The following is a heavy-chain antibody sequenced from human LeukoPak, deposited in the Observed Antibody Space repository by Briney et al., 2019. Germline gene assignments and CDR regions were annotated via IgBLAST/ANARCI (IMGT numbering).Heavy chain of an antibody. D-gene: IGHD4-17*01. CDR2: INPNSGGT. Sequence: ASVKVSCKASGYTFTSYGISWVRQAPGQGLEWMGWINPNSGGTNYAQKFQGRVTMTRDTSISTAYMELSRLRSDDTAVYYCARGPMTTVTIGRFDPWGQGTLVTVSS. CDR3: ARGPMTTVTIGRFDP. V-gene: IGHV1-2*02. CDR1: GYTFTSYG. J-gene: IGHJ5*02.